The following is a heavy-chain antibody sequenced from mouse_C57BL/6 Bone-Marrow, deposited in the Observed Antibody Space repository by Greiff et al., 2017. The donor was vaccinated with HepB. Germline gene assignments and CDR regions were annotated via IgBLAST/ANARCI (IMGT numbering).Heavy chain of an antibody. CDR2: SRNKANDYTT. D-gene: IGHD2-4*01. CDR1: GFTFSDFY. CDR3: ARDPLMITVFYFDY. J-gene: IGHJ2*01. V-gene: IGHV7-1*01. Sequence: DVKLVDSGGGLVQSGRSLRLSCATSGFTFSDFYMEWVRQAPGKGLEWIAASRNKANDYTTEYSASVKGRFIVSRDTSQSILYLQMNALRAEDTAIYYCARDPLMITVFYFDYWGQGTTLTVSS.